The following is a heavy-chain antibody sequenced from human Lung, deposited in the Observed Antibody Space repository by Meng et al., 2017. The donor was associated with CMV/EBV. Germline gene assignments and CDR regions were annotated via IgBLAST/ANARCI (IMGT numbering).Heavy chain of an antibody. V-gene: IGHV3-21*01. CDR3: ATRMGTGYTSD. Sequence: GEXXKISCAASGFTFSSYWMSWVRQAPGKGLEWVSMISSSSRYIYYADSVKGRFTISRDNAENSLYLQMNNLRADDTAVYYCATRMGTGYTSDWGQGPLVTVSS. CDR2: ISSSSRYI. D-gene: IGHD6-19*01. J-gene: IGHJ4*02. CDR1: GFTFSSYW.